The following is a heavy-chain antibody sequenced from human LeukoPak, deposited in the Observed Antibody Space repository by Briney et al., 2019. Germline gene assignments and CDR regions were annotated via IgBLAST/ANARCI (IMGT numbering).Heavy chain of an antibody. D-gene: IGHD6-19*01. CDR1: GFTFSSYG. CDR3: AKGHRSSGSYYFDY. J-gene: IGHJ4*02. CDR2: ISGSGGSA. Sequence: PGGSLRLSCAASGFTFSSYGMNWVRQAPGKGLEWVSGISGSGGSAYYADSVKGRFTISRDNSKNTLYLQMNSLRAEDTAVYYCAKGHRSSGSYYFDYWGRGTLVTVSS. V-gene: IGHV3-23*01.